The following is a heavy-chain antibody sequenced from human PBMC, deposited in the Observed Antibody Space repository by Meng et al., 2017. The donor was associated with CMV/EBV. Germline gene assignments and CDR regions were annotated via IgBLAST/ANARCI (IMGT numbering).Heavy chain of an antibody. J-gene: IGHJ3*02. D-gene: IGHD3-3*01. Sequence: GGSLRLSCAASGFTFSDYYMSWIRQAPGKGLEWVSYISSSGSTIYYADSVKGRFTISRDNAKNSLYLQMSSLRAEDTAVYYCARHLAAIFGVDAFNIWGQGTMVTVSS. CDR1: GFTFSDYY. V-gene: IGHV3-11*01. CDR3: ARHLAAIFGVDAFNI. CDR2: ISSSGSTI.